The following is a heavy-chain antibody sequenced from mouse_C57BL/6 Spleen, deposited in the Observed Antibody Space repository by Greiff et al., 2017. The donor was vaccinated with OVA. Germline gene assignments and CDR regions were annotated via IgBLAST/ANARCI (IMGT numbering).Heavy chain of an antibody. CDR2: INPSNGGT. D-gene: IGHD3-2*02. J-gene: IGHJ2*01. V-gene: IGHV1-53*01. CDR1: GYTFTSYW. CDR3: ARTAQALYYFDY. Sequence: QVQLQQPGTELVKPGASVKLSCKASGYTFTSYWMHWVKQRPGQGLEWIGNINPSNGGTNYNEKFKSKATLTVDKSSSTAYMQLSSLTSEDSAVYYGARTAQALYYFDYWGQGTTLTVSS.